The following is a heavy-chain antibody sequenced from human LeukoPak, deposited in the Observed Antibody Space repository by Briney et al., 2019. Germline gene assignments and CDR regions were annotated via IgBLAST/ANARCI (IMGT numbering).Heavy chain of an antibody. Sequence: PSETLSLTCTISGGSISSYYWNWIRQPAGKGLEWIGRLYTRGSTNYNPSLKSRVTISVDTSKNQFSLKLSSVTAADTAVYYCARATLRFLEWLSSTGRAFDIWGQGTMVTVSS. CDR2: LYTRGST. D-gene: IGHD3-3*01. J-gene: IGHJ3*02. CDR3: ARATLRFLEWLSSTGRAFDI. CDR1: GGSISSYY. V-gene: IGHV4-4*07.